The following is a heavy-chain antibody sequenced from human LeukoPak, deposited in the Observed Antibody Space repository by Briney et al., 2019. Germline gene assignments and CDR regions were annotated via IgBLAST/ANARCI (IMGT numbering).Heavy chain of an antibody. CDR3: VRHVARAFDI. CDR2: INHSGST. Sequence: PSETLSLTCAVYGGSFTNYYWSWIRQPPGKGLEWIGEINHSGSTKYNPSLKSRVTISIDTSKNQLSLKLSSATAADTAVYSCVRHVARAFDIWGQGTKVTVSS. CDR1: GGSFTNYY. V-gene: IGHV4-34*01. J-gene: IGHJ3*02.